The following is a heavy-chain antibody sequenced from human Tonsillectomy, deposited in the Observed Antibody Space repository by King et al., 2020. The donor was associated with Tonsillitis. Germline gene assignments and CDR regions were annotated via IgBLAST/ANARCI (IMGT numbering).Heavy chain of an antibody. D-gene: IGHD2-15*01. CDR3: AREGDCSGETCSRLYWYFDL. V-gene: IGHV3-33*05. Sequence: VQLVESGGGVVQPGRSLRLSCAASGFTFSSYGIHWVRQAPGKGLEWVAVISYDGRNKYYADSVTGRLTISRDNSKNTLYLQMNSLRAEDTAVYYCAREGDCSGETCSRLYWYFDLWGRGTLVTVSS. J-gene: IGHJ2*01. CDR1: GFTFSSYG. CDR2: ISYDGRNK.